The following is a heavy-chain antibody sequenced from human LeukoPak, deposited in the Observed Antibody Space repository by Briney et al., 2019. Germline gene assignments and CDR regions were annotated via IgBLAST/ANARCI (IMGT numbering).Heavy chain of an antibody. CDR1: GFTFSTYT. CDR3: SKDFGRHLGGPGY. CDR2: ISGNGGST. D-gene: IGHD3-10*01. Sequence: GGSLRLSCAASGFTFSTYTMAWVRQAPGGGLEWVTGISGNGGSTYYADSVKGRFAISRDNSKSTLYLQMNSLRAEDTAVYYCSKDFGRHLGGPGYWGRGTLVTVSS. V-gene: IGHV3-23*01. J-gene: IGHJ4*02.